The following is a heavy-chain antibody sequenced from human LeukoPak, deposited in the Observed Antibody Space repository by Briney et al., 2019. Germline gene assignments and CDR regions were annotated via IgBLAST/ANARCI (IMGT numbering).Heavy chain of an antibody. CDR2: IYYSGST. V-gene: IGHV4-59*01. J-gene: IGHJ5*02. Sequence: SETLSLTCTVSGGSISSYYWSWIRQPPGKGLEWIGYIYYSGSTNYNPSLKGRVTISVDTSKNQFSLKLSSMTAADTAVYYCARDGVAGTGYNWFDPWGQGTLVTVSS. CDR1: GGSISSYY. CDR3: ARDGVAGTGYNWFDP. D-gene: IGHD6-19*01.